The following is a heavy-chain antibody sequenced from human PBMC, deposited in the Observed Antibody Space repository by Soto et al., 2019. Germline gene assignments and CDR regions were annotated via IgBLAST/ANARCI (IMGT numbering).Heavy chain of an antibody. J-gene: IGHJ6*02. CDR2: ISYDGSNK. Sequence: PXGSLTPSFAAAGVTLSSYGMHWVRQAPGKGLEWVAVISYDGSNKYYADSVKGRFTISRDNSKNTLYLQMTSLRAEDTAVYYCAKEGDDGYYGMDVWGQGTTVTVSS. V-gene: IGHV3-30*18. CDR3: AKEGDDGYYGMDV. CDR1: GVTLSSYG. D-gene: IGHD3-10*01.